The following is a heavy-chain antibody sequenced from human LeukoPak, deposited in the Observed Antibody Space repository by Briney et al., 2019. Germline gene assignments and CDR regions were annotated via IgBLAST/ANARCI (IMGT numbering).Heavy chain of an antibody. CDR3: TRDSAAAGDY. D-gene: IGHD6-13*01. CDR1: GFIFSSYW. Sequence: PGESLRLSCAASGFIFSSYWMAWVHQAPGKGLEWVANIKQDGTEKNYVDSVKGRFTISRDNAKKSLYLQMNSLRVEDTALYYCTRDSAAAGDYWGQGTQVTVSS. J-gene: IGHJ4*02. CDR2: IKQDGTEK. V-gene: IGHV3-7*01.